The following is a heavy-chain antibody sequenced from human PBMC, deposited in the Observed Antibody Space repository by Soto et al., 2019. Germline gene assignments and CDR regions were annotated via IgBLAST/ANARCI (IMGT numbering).Heavy chain of an antibody. CDR1: GFILSTHD. CDR2: IGTLGDT. D-gene: IGHD3-9*01. J-gene: IGHJ5*02. V-gene: IGHV3-13*01. Sequence: VASGGGLVQPGGSLRLSCVASGFILSTHDLHWVRDTPGEGLEWVSGIGTLGDTFYGASVKGRFTISRENAKNSLYLQMYSLNVGDTAVYYCVRGRSFDFASTPPPTFGPWGQGTLVTVSS. CDR3: VRGRSFDFASTPPPTFGP.